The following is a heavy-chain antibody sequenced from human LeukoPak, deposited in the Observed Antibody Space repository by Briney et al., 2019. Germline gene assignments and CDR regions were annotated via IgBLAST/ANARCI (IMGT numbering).Heavy chain of an antibody. CDR3: AREGVGYSYGRGWFDP. J-gene: IGHJ5*02. D-gene: IGHD5-18*01. V-gene: IGHV3-30-3*01. CDR1: GFTFSSYA. CDR2: ISYDGSNK. Sequence: GGSLRLSCAASGFTFSSYAMHWVRQAPGKGLEWVAVISYDGSNKYYADSVKGRFTISRDNSKNTLYLQMNSLRAEDTAVYYCAREGVGYSYGRGWFDPWGQGTLVTVSS.